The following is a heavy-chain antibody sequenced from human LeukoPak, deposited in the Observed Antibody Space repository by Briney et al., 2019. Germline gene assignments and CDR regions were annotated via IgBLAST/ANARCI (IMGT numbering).Heavy chain of an antibody. Sequence: GGSLRLSCAASGFTFSRYAVSWVRQAPGKGLEWGSAISGSGGSTYYADSVKGRFTIPRDNSNNTLYLQINSLRAEDTAVYYCAKASTYYYDSSGYYGTAPIDYWGQGTLVTVSS. CDR2: ISGSGGST. D-gene: IGHD3-22*01. CDR3: AKASTYYYDSSGYYGTAPIDY. J-gene: IGHJ4*02. CDR1: GFTFSRYA. V-gene: IGHV3-23*01.